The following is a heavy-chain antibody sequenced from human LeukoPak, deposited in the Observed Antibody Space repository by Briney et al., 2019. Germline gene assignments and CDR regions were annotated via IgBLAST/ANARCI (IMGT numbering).Heavy chain of an antibody. CDR3: ARDLNWETY. D-gene: IGHD7-27*01. Sequence: GGSLRLSCAASGFTFNTYGMTWVRQAPGKGLEWVSAITSSGGSTYYGDSVKGRFTISRDNSRNTLYLQMNSLRVDDTAVYYCARDLNWETYWGQGTLVSVSS. CDR1: GFTFNTYG. J-gene: IGHJ4*02. V-gene: IGHV3-23*01. CDR2: ITSSGGST.